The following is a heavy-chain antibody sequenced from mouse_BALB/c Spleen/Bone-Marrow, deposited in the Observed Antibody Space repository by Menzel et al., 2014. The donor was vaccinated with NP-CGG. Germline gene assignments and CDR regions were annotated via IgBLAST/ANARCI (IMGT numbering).Heavy chain of an antibody. CDR2: IWGGGST. D-gene: IGHD1-1*01. CDR3: GKHRLACYAMDY. Sequence: VHLVESGPGLVAPSQSLSITCTISGFSLTDYGVSWIRQPPGKGLEWLGVIWGGGSTYYNSALKSRLSISKDNSKGQVYLKMNSLQTDDTAMYYCGKHRLACYAMDYWGQGTSVTVSS. CDR1: GFSLTDYG. J-gene: IGHJ4*01. V-gene: IGHV2-6-5*01.